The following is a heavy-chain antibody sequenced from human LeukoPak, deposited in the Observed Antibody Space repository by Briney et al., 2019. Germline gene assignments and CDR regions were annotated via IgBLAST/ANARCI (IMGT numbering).Heavy chain of an antibody. CDR2: ISSSSSYI. Sequence: GGSLRLSCAASGFTFSSYSMNWVRQAPWKGLEWVSSISSSSSYIYYADSVKGRFTISRDNAKNSLYLQMNSLRAEDTAVYYCAREYTAPSYSSSPCAGDYWGQGTLVTVSS. D-gene: IGHD6-6*01. CDR3: AREYTAPSYSSSPCAGDY. J-gene: IGHJ4*02. CDR1: GFTFSSYS. V-gene: IGHV3-21*01.